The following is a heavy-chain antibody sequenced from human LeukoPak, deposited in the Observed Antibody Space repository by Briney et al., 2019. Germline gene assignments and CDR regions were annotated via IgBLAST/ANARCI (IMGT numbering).Heavy chain of an antibody. V-gene: IGHV3-48*01. CDR1: GFTFTSYS. CDR3: ATRPPGQTYFGVLDY. Sequence: AGGSLRLSGAASGFTFTSYSMKWVRQAPGKGLEWVAYVSSASGTIYYTDSVKGRFTISRDNSKNTLYLQMNSLRGEDTAVYYCATRPPGQTYFGVLDYWGPGTLVTVSS. CDR2: VSSASGTI. D-gene: IGHD2-21*01. J-gene: IGHJ4*02.